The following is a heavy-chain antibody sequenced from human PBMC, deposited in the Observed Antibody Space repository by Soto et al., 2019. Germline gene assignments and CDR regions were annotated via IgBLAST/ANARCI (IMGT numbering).Heavy chain of an antibody. V-gene: IGHV3-30*18. D-gene: IGHD6-19*01. CDR2: ISYDGSNK. CDR1: GFTFSSYG. J-gene: IGHJ4*02. Sequence: GGSLRLSCAASGFTFSSYGMHWVRQAPGKGLEWVAVISYDGSNKYYADSVKGRFTISRDNSKNTLYLQMNSLRAEDTAVYYCAKDGVWAGTSNYFDYWGQGTLVTVSS. CDR3: AKDGVWAGTSNYFDY.